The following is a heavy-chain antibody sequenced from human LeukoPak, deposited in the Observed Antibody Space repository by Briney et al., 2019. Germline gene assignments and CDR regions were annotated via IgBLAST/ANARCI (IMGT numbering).Heavy chain of an antibody. D-gene: IGHD5-18*01. CDR1: GFTFSSSS. CDR2: ISSSSSYI. CDR3: AGGVGRNWGTAMVVFPYFDY. Sequence: PGGSLRLSCAASGFTFSSSSMVWVRQARGKGLEWVSSISSSSSYIYYADSVKGRFTISRDNAKNSLYLQMNSLRDEDTAVYYCAGGVGRNWGTAMVVFPYFDYWGQGTLVTVSS. J-gene: IGHJ4*02. V-gene: IGHV3-21*01.